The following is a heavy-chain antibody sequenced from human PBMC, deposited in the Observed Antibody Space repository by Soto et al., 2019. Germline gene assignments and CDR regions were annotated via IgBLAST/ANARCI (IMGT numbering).Heavy chain of an antibody. CDR1: GGPISSYY. D-gene: IGHD3-22*01. Sequence: SETLSLTCTASGGPISSYYWSWIRQPPGKGLEWIGYIYYSGSTNYNPSLKSRVTISVDTSKNQFSLKLSSVTAADTAVYYCARGQTYFYDSSDYGYFDYWGQGTLVTVSS. CDR3: ARGQTYFYDSSDYGYFDY. J-gene: IGHJ4*02. V-gene: IGHV4-59*01. CDR2: IYYSGST.